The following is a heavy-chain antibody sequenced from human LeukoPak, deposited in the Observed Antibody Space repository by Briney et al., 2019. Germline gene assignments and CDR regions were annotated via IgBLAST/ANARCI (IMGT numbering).Heavy chain of an antibody. CDR2: IYYSGST. J-gene: IGHJ4*02. D-gene: IGHD6-19*01. Sequence: KPSGTLSLSCPVSGGSISSSSYYWGWIRQPPGKGLEWIGSIYYSGSTYYNPSLKSRVTISVDTSKNQFSLKLSSVTAADTAVYYCAREYSSGHFDYWGQRTLVTVSS. CDR3: AREYSSGHFDY. V-gene: IGHV4-39*01. CDR1: GGSISSSSYY.